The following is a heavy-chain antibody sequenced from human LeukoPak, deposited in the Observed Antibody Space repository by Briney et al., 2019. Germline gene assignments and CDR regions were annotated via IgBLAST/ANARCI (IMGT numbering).Heavy chain of an antibody. CDR1: GDSISSHY. Sequence: PSETLSLTCTVSGDSISSHYWSWIRQPPGKGLEWIGYIYYSGSINYNSSLKSRVTMSLDTSKNQFSLKLSSVTAADTAVYYCARDENGYVWGSFRAWGQGTLVTVSS. CDR3: ARDENGYVWGSFRA. CDR2: IYYSGSI. J-gene: IGHJ5*02. D-gene: IGHD3-16*02. V-gene: IGHV4-59*11.